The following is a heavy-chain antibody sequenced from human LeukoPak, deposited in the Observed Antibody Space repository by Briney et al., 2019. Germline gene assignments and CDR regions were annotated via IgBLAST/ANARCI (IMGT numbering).Heavy chain of an antibody. J-gene: IGHJ4*02. Sequence: ASVKVSCKASGYTFTSYYMHWVRQAPGQGLEWMGIINPSGGSTSYAQKFQGRVTMTRDTSTSTVYMELSSLRSEDTAVYYCARVVDYYGSGTYYSDFDYWGQGTLVAVSS. CDR2: INPSGGST. CDR3: ARVVDYYGSGTYYSDFDY. V-gene: IGHV1-46*01. D-gene: IGHD3-10*01. CDR1: GYTFTSYY.